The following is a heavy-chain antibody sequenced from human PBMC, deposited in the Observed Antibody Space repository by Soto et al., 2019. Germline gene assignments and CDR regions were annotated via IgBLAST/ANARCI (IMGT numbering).Heavy chain of an antibody. D-gene: IGHD5-12*01. CDR1: GFTFRSYA. Sequence: PGGSLRLSCAASGFTFRSYAMGWVGQAPGKGLEWGAAISGSGGSKYDAEYVKGRFSISRDNSKNTLYLQMNSMRAEDTAVYYCANYFRFLRLGAFDIWCQGTMVTVSS. V-gene: IGHV3-23*01. CDR3: ANYFRFLRLGAFDI. J-gene: IGHJ3*02. CDR2: ISGSGGSK.